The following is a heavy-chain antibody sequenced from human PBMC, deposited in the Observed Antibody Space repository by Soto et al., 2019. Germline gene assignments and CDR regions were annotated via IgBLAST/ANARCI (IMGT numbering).Heavy chain of an antibody. Sequence: LRLSCAASGFTFDDYAMHWVRQAPGKGLEWVSGISWNSNSIGYADSVKGRFTISRDNAKNSLYLQMNSLRAEDTALYYCAKASPYDILSGYFDHWGQGTLVTVSS. V-gene: IGHV3-9*01. CDR1: GFTFDDYA. J-gene: IGHJ4*02. D-gene: IGHD3-9*01. CDR3: AKASPYDILSGYFDH. CDR2: ISWNSNSI.